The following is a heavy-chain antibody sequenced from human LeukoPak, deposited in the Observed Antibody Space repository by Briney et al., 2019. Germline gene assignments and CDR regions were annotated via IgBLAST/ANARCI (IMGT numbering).Heavy chain of an antibody. V-gene: IGHV4-59*01. D-gene: IGHD3-10*01. J-gene: IGHJ3*02. CDR3: ARDRPTTYYYGSGSSSNAFDI. CDR1: GGSISSYY. CDR2: IYYSGST. Sequence: SETLSLTCTVSGGSISSYYWSWIRQPPGKGLEWIGYIYYSGSTNYNPSLKSRVTISVDTYKTQFSLKLSSVTAADTAVYYCARDRPTTYYYGSGSSSNAFDIWGQGTMVTVSS.